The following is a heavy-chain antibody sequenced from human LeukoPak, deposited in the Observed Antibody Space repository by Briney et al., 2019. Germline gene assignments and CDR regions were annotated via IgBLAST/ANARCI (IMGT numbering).Heavy chain of an antibody. D-gene: IGHD2-2*01. Sequence: SETLSLTCTVSGGSISSSSYYWGWIRQPPGKGLEWIGSIYYSGSTYYNPSLKSRVTISVDTFKNQFSLKLSSVTAADTAVYYCARRYCSSTSCYGDYGMDVWGQGTTVTVSS. CDR1: GGSISSSSYY. J-gene: IGHJ6*02. V-gene: IGHV4-39*01. CDR3: ARRYCSSTSCYGDYGMDV. CDR2: IYYSGST.